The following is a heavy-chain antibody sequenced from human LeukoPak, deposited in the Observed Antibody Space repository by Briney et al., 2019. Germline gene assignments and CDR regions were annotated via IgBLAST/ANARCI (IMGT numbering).Heavy chain of an antibody. CDR3: ARDIPSGYDSNWFDP. CDR1: GGPVSGGSYY. Sequence: PSETLSLTCTVSGGPVSGGSYYWSWVRQPPGKGLEWIGYIYYSGSTNYNPSLKSRVTISVDTSKNQFSLKLSSVTAADTAVYYCARDIPSGYDSNWFDPWGQGTLVTVSS. D-gene: IGHD5-12*01. CDR2: IYYSGST. V-gene: IGHV4-61*01. J-gene: IGHJ5*02.